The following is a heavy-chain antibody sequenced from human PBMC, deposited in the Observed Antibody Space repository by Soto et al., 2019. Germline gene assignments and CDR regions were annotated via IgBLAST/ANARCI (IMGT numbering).Heavy chain of an antibody. J-gene: IGHJ4*02. CDR1: GGTFSSYA. D-gene: IGHD5-12*01. Sequence: SVKVSCKASGGTFSSYAISWVRQAPGQGLEWMGGIIPIFGTANYAQKFQGRVTITADESTSTAYMELSSLRSEDTAVYYCASSRPVEMATISLDYWGQGTLVTVSS. V-gene: IGHV1-69*13. CDR2: IIPIFGTA. CDR3: ASSRPVEMATISLDY.